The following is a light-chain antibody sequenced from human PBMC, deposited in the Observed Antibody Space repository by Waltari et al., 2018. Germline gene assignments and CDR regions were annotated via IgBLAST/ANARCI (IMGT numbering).Light chain of an antibody. CDR3: QQRSNWPPLT. Sequence: EVVLTQSLASLSSSPGGRVPILCRASQNLHKYLAWYQQKPGQAPRLLIYEASNRATGIPDRFSGSGSGTDFTLTIDSLEPEDFAVYFCQQRSNWPPLTFGGGTKVEIK. V-gene: IGKV3-11*01. CDR1: QNLHKY. J-gene: IGKJ4*01. CDR2: EAS.